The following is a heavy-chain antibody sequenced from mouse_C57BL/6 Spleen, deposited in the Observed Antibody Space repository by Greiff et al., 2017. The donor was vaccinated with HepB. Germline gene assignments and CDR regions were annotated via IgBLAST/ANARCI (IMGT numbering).Heavy chain of an antibody. CDR2: ISDGGSYT. CDR1: GFTFSSYA. J-gene: IGHJ1*03. CDR3: ARDYYGSRLYWYFDV. V-gene: IGHV5-4*01. D-gene: IGHD1-1*01. Sequence: DVMLVESGGGLVKPGGSLKLSCAASGFTFSSYAMSWVRQTPEKRLEWVATISDGGSYTYYPDNVKGRFTISRDNAKNNLYLQMSHLKSEDTAMYYCARDYYGSRLYWYFDVWGTGTTVTVSS.